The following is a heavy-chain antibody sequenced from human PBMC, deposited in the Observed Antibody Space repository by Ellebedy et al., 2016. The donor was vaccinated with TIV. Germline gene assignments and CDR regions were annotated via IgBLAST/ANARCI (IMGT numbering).Heavy chain of an antibody. CDR1: GFTLSNFA. D-gene: IGHD3-10*01. CDR3: ARVLGSGTHYYYYGMDV. J-gene: IGHJ6*02. CDR2: ISYDGSNK. Sequence: GGSLRLSXAASGFTLSNFAMHWVRQAPGKGLEWVAVISYDGSNKYNADSVQGRFTISRDNSKNTLFLQMNGLRAEDTAVYYCARVLGSGTHYYYYGMDVWGQGTTVTVSS. V-gene: IGHV3-30*04.